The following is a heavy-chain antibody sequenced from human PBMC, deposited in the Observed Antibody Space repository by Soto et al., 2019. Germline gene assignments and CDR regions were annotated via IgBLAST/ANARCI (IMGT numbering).Heavy chain of an antibody. D-gene: IGHD3-22*01. J-gene: IGHJ4*02. CDR1: GGTFSSYS. CDR3: ARGYDSSGSFDY. Sequence: SVKVSCKASGGTFSSYSISWVRQAPGQGLEWMGGIIPIFGTANYAQKFQGRVTITADESTSTAYMELSSLRSEDTAVYYCARGYDSSGSFDYWGQGTLVTVSS. V-gene: IGHV1-69*13. CDR2: IIPIFGTA.